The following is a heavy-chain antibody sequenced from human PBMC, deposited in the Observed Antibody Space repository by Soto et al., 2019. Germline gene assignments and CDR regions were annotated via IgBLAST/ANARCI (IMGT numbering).Heavy chain of an antibody. Sequence: SETLSLTCTVSGGSISSSSYYWGWIRQPPGKGLEWIGSIYYSGSTYYNTSLKSRVTISVDTSKNQFSLKLSSVTAADTAVYYCARKLLDYYDSSGLNWFDPWGQGTLVTVSS. V-gene: IGHV4-39*01. J-gene: IGHJ5*02. D-gene: IGHD3-22*01. CDR3: ARKLLDYYDSSGLNWFDP. CDR1: GGSISSSSYY. CDR2: IYYSGST.